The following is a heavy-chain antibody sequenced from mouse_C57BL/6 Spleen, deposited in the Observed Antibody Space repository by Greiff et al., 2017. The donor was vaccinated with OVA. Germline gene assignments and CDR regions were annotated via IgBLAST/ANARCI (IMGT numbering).Heavy chain of an antibody. V-gene: IGHV2-6-1*01. D-gene: IGHD2-10*01. Sequence: VKLMESGPGLVAPSQSLSITCTVSGFSLTSYGVHWVRQPPGKGLEWLVVIWSDGSTTYNSALKSRLSISKDNSKSQVFLKMNSLQTDDTAMYYCARHPTVTKNAMDYWGQGTSVTVSS. J-gene: IGHJ4*01. CDR1: GFSLTSYG. CDR2: IWSDGST. CDR3: ARHPTVTKNAMDY.